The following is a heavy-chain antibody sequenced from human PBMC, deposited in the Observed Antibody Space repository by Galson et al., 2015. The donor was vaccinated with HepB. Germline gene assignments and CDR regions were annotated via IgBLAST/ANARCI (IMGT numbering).Heavy chain of an antibody. J-gene: IGHJ4*02. D-gene: IGHD6-19*01. CDR3: ASRSGWYSGFDY. Sequence: SLRLSCAASGFIFGNYAMHWVRQAPGKGLEWVAVLTNDGSNKYFADSVEGRFTISRDNSKKALYLQMNSLREEDTAVYYCASRSGWYSGFDYWGQGTLVTVSS. V-gene: IGHV3-30*04. CDR2: LTNDGSNK. CDR1: GFIFGNYA.